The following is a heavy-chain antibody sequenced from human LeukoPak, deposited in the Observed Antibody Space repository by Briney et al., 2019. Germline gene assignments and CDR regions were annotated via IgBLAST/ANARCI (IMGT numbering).Heavy chain of an antibody. CDR3: ALRQPYSSGWCGAFDI. V-gene: IGHV4-31*03. CDR1: GGSISSGGYY. J-gene: IGHJ3*02. Sequence: SQTLSLTCTVSGGSISSGGYYWSWIRQHPGKGLEWIGYIYYSGSTYYNPSLKSRVTISVDTSKNQFSLKLSSVAAADTAVYYCALRQPYSSGWCGAFDIWGQGTMVTVSS. D-gene: IGHD6-19*01. CDR2: IYYSGST.